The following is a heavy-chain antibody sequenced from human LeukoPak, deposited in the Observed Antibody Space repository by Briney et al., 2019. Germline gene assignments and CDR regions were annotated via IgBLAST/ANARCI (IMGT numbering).Heavy chain of an antibody. V-gene: IGHV3-15*01. D-gene: IGHD6-25*01. CDR3: SIGDSSGDY. CDR2: IKSKTDGGTT. CDR1: GFTFSNAW. Sequence: PGGSLRLSCAASGFTFSNAWMNWVRQAPGKGREWVGRIKSKTDGGTTEYAAPVKGRFTISRDDSKNTLYLQTDSLKSEDTAVYQCSIGDSSGDYWGQGTLVTVSS. J-gene: IGHJ4*02.